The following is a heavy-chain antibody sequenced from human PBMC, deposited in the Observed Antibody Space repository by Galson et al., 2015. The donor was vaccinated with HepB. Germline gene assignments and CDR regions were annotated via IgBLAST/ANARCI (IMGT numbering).Heavy chain of an antibody. J-gene: IGHJ3*02. CDR1: GFTFSSYA. V-gene: IGHV3-30-3*01. CDR2: ISYDGSNK. D-gene: IGHD6-13*01. Sequence: SLRLSCAASGFTFSSYAMHWVRQAPGKGLEWVAVISYDGSNKYYADSVKGRFTISRDNSKNTLYLQMSSLRAEDTAVYYCARLAISDVIAAAEKKMHAFDIWGQGTMVTVSS. CDR3: ARLAISDVIAAAEKKMHAFDI.